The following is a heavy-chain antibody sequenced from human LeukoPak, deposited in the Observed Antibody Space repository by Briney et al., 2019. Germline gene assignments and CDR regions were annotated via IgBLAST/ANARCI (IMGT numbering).Heavy chain of an antibody. D-gene: IGHD7-27*01. CDR3: ARITLWGGTGDVY. J-gene: IGHJ4*02. Sequence: GGSLRLSCAASGFTFSSYSMNWVRQAPGKGLEWVSSISSSSSYIYYADSVKGRFTISRDNAKNSLYLQMNSLRAEDTAVYYCARITLWGGTGDVYWGQGTLVTVSS. V-gene: IGHV3-21*01. CDR2: ISSSSSYI. CDR1: GFTFSSYS.